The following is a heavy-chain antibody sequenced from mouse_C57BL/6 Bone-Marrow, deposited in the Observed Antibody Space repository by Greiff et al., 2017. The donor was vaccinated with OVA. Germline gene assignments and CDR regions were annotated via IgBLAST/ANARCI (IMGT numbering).Heavy chain of an antibody. D-gene: IGHD1-1*01. CDR3: AGITTVDHWYFDV. J-gene: IGHJ1*03. CDR2: ISYDGSN. V-gene: IGHV3-6*01. CDR1: GYSITSGYY. Sequence: EVQLVESGPGLVKPSQSLSLTCSVTGYSITSGYYWNWIRQFPGNKLEWMGYISYDGSNNYNPSLKNRISITRDTSKNQFFLKLNSVTTEDTATYYCAGITTVDHWYFDVWGTGTTVTVSS.